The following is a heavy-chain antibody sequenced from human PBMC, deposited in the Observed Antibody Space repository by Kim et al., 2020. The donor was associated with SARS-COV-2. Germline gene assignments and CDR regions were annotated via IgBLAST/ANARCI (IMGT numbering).Heavy chain of an antibody. CDR3: ARHGSGTLGY. J-gene: IGHJ4*02. D-gene: IGHD3-10*01. CDR2: IYPGESDT. Sequence: GESLKISCRGSGYTFTSYWIGWVRQMPGKGLEWMWIIYPGESDTRYSPSFQGQVTISVDKSIATAYLQWSSLKASDSAMYYCARHGSGTLGYWGQGTLVTVSS. CDR1: GYTFTSYW. V-gene: IGHV5-51*01.